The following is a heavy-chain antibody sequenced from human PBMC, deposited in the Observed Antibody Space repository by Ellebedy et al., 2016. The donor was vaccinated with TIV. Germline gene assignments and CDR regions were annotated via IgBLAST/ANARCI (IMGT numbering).Heavy chain of an antibody. CDR1: GFTFSKNG. CDR3: ARYTSSSAYDY. D-gene: IGHD6-6*01. CDR2: IWFDGSNK. V-gene: IGHV3-33*01. J-gene: IGHJ4*02. Sequence: GESLKISCAASGFTFSKNGMHWVRQAPGKGLEWVAVIWFDGSNKYYADSVKGRFTISRDNSNDTLYLQMNSLRVEDTAVYYCARYTSSSAYDYWGQGSLVTVSS.